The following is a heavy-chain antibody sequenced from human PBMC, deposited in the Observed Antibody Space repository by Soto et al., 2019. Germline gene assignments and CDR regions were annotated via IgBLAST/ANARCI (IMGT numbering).Heavy chain of an antibody. V-gene: IGHV2-5*02. CDR2: IYWDDDK. J-gene: IGHJ5*02. D-gene: IGHD3-3*01. CDR3: AHRGFLEWLLYENWFDP. CDR1: GFSLSTSGVG. Sequence: QITLKESGPTLVKPTQTLTLTCTFSGFSLSTSGVGVGWIRQPPGKALEWLALIYWDDDKRYSPSLKSRLTITKDTSKNQVVLTMTNMDPVDTATYYCAHRGFLEWLLYENWFDPWGQGTLVTVSS.